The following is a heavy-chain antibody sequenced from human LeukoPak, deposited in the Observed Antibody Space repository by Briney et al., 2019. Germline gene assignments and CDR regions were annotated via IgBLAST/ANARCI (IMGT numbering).Heavy chain of an antibody. J-gene: IGHJ4*02. Sequence: GSLRLSCAASGFTFSDYYMSWIRQPPGKGLEWIGEINHSGSTNYNPSLKSRVTISVDTSKNQFSLKLSSVTAADTAVYYCARGRKRITMIVVVIPHFDYWGQGTLVTVSS. CDR2: INHSGST. D-gene: IGHD3-22*01. CDR1: GFTFSDYY. CDR3: ARGRKRITMIVVVIPHFDY. V-gene: IGHV4-34*01.